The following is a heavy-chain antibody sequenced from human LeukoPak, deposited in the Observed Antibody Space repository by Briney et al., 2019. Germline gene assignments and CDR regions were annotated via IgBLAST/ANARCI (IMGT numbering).Heavy chain of an antibody. CDR1: GFTFSSYS. J-gene: IGHJ6*03. D-gene: IGHD2-8*01. Sequence: GSLRLSCAASGFTFSSYSMNWVRQPPGKGLEWIGYIYYSGSTNYNPSLKSRVTISVDTSKNQFSLKLSSVTAADTAVYYCARAFSGVGYYYYMDVWGKGTTVTISS. CDR2: IYYSGST. V-gene: IGHV4-59*01. CDR3: ARAFSGVGYYYYMDV.